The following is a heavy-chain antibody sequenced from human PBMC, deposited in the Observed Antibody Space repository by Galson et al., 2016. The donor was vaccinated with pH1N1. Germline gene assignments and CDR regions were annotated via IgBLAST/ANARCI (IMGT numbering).Heavy chain of an antibody. CDR1: GFSLSSFW. CDR2: INEDGSKI. V-gene: IGHV3-7*03. D-gene: IGHD4-17*01. J-gene: IGHJ3*02. CDR3: AKGGYGDYGLDVVDI. Sequence: SLRLSCAASGFSLSSFWMTWVRQAPEKGLEWVANINEDGSKIYYVDSVKGRFTISRDNAKNSLYLQMNSLRAGDTALYFCAKGGYGDYGLDVVDIWGQGTMAIVSS.